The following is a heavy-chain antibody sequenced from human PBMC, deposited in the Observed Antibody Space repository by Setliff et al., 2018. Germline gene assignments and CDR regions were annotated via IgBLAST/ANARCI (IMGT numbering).Heavy chain of an antibody. CDR1: GDSVSSNGAA. Sequence: PSQTLSLTCAISGDSVSSNGAAWNWIRQSPSGGLEWLGRTFYRSKWYYDYALSVKSRITVNPDTSKNQFSLHLNSVTPEDTAVYYCARDSELGLDALDIWGQGTMVPSPQ. CDR3: ARDSELGLDALDI. V-gene: IGHV6-1*01. J-gene: IGHJ3*02. D-gene: IGHD7-27*01. CDR2: TFYRSKWYY.